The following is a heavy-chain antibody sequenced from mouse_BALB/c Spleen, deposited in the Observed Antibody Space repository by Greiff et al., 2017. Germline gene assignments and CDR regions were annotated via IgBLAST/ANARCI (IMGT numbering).Heavy chain of an antibody. Sequence: VQLKESGAELVRPGALVKLSCKASGFNIKDYYMHWVKQRPEQGLEWIGWIDPENGNTIYDPKFQGKASITADTSSNTAYLQLSSLTSEDTAVYYCARGDGGAYWGQGTLVTVSA. CDR2: IDPENGNT. D-gene: IGHD1-2*01. CDR3: ARGDGGAY. CDR1: GFNIKDYY. J-gene: IGHJ3*01. V-gene: IGHV14-1*02.